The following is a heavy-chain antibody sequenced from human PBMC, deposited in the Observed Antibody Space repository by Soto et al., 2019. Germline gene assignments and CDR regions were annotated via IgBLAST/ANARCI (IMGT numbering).Heavy chain of an antibody. J-gene: IGHJ6*03. Sequence: GGSLRLSCAASGFTFSDYYMSWIRQAPGKGLEWVSYISSSSSYTNYADSVKGRFTISRDNAKNSLYLQMNSLRAEDTAVYYCARSRPLNGVDYYMDVWGKGTTVTVSS. CDR3: ARSRPLNGVDYYMDV. V-gene: IGHV3-11*06. CDR1: GFTFSDYY. D-gene: IGHD1-1*01. CDR2: ISSSSSYT.